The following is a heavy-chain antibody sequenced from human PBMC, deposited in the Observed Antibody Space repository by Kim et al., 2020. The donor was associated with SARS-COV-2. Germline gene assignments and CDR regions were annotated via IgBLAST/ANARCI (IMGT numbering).Heavy chain of an antibody. V-gene: IGHV3-53*03. CDR1: GFTVTSAH. CDR2: IYSGGAT. J-gene: IGHJ4*02. D-gene: IGHD4-17*01. Sequence: GGSLRLSCAASGFTVTSAHMSWVRQPPGHGLEWVSFIYSGGATYYADSIKGRFTISRDNSKNTVYLLMDSLRAEDTAVYYCARSGDYTFKDWGQGTLVTV. CDR3: ARSGDYTFKD.